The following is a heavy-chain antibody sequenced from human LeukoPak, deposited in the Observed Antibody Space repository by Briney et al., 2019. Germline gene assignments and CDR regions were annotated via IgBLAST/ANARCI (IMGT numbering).Heavy chain of an antibody. CDR2: ISWNSGSI. D-gene: IGHD3-22*01. CDR1: GFTFDDYA. CDR3: AKAKTPAYYYDSSGLGDAFDI. Sequence: GGSLRLSCAASGFTFDDYAMHWVRQAPGKGLEWVSGISWNSGSIGYADSVKGRFTISRDNAKNSLYLQMNSLRAEDTALYYCAKAKTPAYYYDSSGLGDAFDIWGQGTMVTVSS. J-gene: IGHJ3*02. V-gene: IGHV3-9*01.